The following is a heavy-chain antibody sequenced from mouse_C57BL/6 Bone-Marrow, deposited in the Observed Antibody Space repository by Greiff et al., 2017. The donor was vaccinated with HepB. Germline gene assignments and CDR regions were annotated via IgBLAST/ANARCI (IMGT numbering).Heavy chain of an antibody. Sequence: EVQLVESGGGLVKPGGSLKLSCAASGFTFRSYALSWVRQTPEKRLEWVATISDGGSYTYYPDNVKGRFTISRDNAKNNLYLQMSHLKSEDTAMYYCESVDYEPYRAWFAYWGQGTLVTVSA. CDR3: ESVDYEPYRAWFAY. J-gene: IGHJ3*01. CDR2: ISDGGSYT. V-gene: IGHV5-4*01. CDR1: GFTFRSYA. D-gene: IGHD2-4*01.